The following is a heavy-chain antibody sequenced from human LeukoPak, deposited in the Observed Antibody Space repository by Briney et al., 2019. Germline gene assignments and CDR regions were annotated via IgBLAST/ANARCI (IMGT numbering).Heavy chain of an antibody. CDR1: GGSISSYY. Sequence: SETLSLTCTVSGGSISSYYWGWIRQPPGKGLEWIGSIYHSGSTYYNPSFKSRVTISVDTSKNQFSLKLSSVTAADTAVYYCARNCRLTTVDTNWFDPWGQGTLVTVSS. V-gene: IGHV4-38-2*02. J-gene: IGHJ5*02. D-gene: IGHD4-23*01. CDR3: ARNCRLTTVDTNWFDP. CDR2: IYHSGST.